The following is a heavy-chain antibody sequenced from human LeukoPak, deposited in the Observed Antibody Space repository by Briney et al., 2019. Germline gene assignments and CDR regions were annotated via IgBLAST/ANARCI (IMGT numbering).Heavy chain of an antibody. J-gene: IGHJ4*01. V-gene: IGHV4-39*07. D-gene: IGHD6-25*01. CDR1: GGSISNGDYY. Sequence: PSETLSLTCSVSGGSISNGDYYWGWIRQAPGKGLEWIGSIFDGETTHYNPSLKNRATISVDTSKNQFSPKLTSVTAADATMYYCARQLPTAAADTRGYFDYWGQGTVVTVSS. CDR2: IFDGETT. CDR3: ARQLPTAAADTRGYFDY.